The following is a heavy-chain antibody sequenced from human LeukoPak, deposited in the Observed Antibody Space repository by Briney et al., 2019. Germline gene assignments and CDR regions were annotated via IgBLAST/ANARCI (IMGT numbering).Heavy chain of an antibody. Sequence: GGSLRLSCAASGFTFSSYAMSWVRQAPGKGLEWVSAISGSGGSTYYADSVKGRFTISRDNSKITLYLQMNSLRAEDTAVYYCAKGDDYYGSGSNDYWGQGTLVTVSS. CDR1: GFTFSSYA. CDR2: ISGSGGST. V-gene: IGHV3-23*01. D-gene: IGHD3-10*01. CDR3: AKGDDYYGSGSNDY. J-gene: IGHJ4*02.